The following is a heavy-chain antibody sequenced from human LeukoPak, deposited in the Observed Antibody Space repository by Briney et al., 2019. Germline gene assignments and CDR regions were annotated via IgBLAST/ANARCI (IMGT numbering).Heavy chain of an antibody. CDR3: ARDPPSSLATRPIFDY. CDR1: AYTLTGYY. V-gene: IGHV1-2*02. J-gene: IGHJ4*02. CDR2: INPHNGDT. Sequence: GASVKVSCKASAYTLTGYYMHWVRQAPGQGLEWMGWINPHNGDTNYAQNFRGRVTMTWDTSISTTHMELSRLRSDDTAVYYCARDPPSSLATRPIFDYWGQGTLVTVSS. D-gene: IGHD6-6*01.